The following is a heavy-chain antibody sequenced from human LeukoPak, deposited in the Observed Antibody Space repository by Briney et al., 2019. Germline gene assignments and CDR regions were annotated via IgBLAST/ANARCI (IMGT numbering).Heavy chain of an antibody. V-gene: IGHV1-2*02. Sequence: ASVKLSCNSSGYRFTGYYFHWVRQAHGQGIEWMGWINTNSGFTNYAQKVQGRVTMTRDTSISTAYMELSRLRSDDTAVYYCARLADCSSSSCRSFDYWGQGTRSPSPQ. D-gene: IGHD2-2*01. CDR1: GYRFTGYY. CDR3: ARLADCSSSSCRSFDY. J-gene: IGHJ4*02. CDR2: INTNSGFT.